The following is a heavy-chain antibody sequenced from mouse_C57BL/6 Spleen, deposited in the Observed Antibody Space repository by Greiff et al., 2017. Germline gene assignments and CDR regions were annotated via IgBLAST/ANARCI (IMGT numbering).Heavy chain of an antibody. Sequence: VQLQQPGAELVRPGSSVKLSCKASGYAFTNYLIEWVKQRPGQGLEWIGVINPGSGGTNYNEKFKGKATLTADKSSSTAYMQLSSLTSEDSAVYFCARERDYDKAMDYWGQGTSVTVSS. D-gene: IGHD2-4*01. CDR2: INPGSGGT. CDR3: ARERDYDKAMDY. J-gene: IGHJ4*01. V-gene: IGHV1-54*01. CDR1: GYAFTNYL.